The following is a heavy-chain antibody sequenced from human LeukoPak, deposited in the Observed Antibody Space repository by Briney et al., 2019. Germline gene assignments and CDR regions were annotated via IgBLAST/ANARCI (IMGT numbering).Heavy chain of an antibody. CDR1: GASFSGYY. CDR3: ARDRPGGSSLDY. CDR2: IYYSGST. J-gene: IGHJ4*02. D-gene: IGHD6-13*01. V-gene: IGHV4-59*01. Sequence: SETLSLTCAVYGASFSGYYWSWIRQPPGKGLEWIAYIYYSGSTNYNPSLKSRVTISVDTSKNQFSLKLTSVTAADTAVYYCARDRPGGSSLDYWGQGTLVTVSS.